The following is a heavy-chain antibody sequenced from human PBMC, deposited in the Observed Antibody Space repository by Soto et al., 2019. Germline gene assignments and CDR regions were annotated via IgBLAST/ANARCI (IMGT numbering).Heavy chain of an antibody. V-gene: IGHV1-2*04. CDR3: ARGGGIAVAGTGIYYYYGMDV. Sequence: ASVKVSCKASGYTFTGYYMHWVRQAPGQGLEWMGWINPNSGGTNYAQKFQGWVTMTRDTSISTAYMELSRLRSDDTAVYYCARGGGIAVAGTGIYYYYGMDVWGQGTTVTVSS. CDR2: INPNSGGT. CDR1: GYTFTGYY. D-gene: IGHD6-19*01. J-gene: IGHJ6*02.